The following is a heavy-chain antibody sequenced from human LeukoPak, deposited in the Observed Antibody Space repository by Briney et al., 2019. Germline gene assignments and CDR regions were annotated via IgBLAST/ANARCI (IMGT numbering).Heavy chain of an antibody. D-gene: IGHD3-3*01. CDR3: ARDSNLNRLDFWSPRMDV. Sequence: SETLSLTCTVSGYSISSGYYWGWIRLPPGKGLDWIGSIYHSGSTYYNPSLKSRVTISVDTSKNQFSLKLSSVTAADTAVYYCARDSNLNRLDFWSPRMDVWGKGTTVTVSS. J-gene: IGHJ6*04. CDR1: GYSISSGYY. V-gene: IGHV4-38-2*02. CDR2: IYHSGST.